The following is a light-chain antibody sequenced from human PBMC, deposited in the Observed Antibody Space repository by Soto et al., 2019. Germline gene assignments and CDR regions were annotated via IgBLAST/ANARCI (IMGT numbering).Light chain of an antibody. Sequence: EVVMTQSPATLSVSPGERATLSCRASQSVCGNLAWYQQNPGQAPRLLIFGASTRATGIPARFSGSGPGTEFTLTISSLSSEDFAVYYCQVYNTRPSTFDQGTKVEIK. CDR3: QVYNTRPST. CDR2: GAS. V-gene: IGKV3-15*01. J-gene: IGKJ1*01. CDR1: QSVCGN.